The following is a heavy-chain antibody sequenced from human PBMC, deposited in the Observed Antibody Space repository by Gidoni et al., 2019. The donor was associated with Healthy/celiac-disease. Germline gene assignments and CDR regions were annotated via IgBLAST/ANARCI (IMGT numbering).Heavy chain of an antibody. J-gene: IGHJ6*02. CDR2: IAYDGSNK. CDR1: GFTFSSSG. Sequence: QVQLVESGGGVVQPGRSLRLSCAASGFTFSSSGMTWVRQAPGKGLEWVAVIAYDGSNKYYADSVKGRFTISRDNSKNTLYLQMNSLRAEDTAVYYCAKDGVDCSGGSCYSSISYYYYGMDVWGQGTTVTVSS. CDR3: AKDGVDCSGGSCYSSISYYYYGMDV. D-gene: IGHD2-15*01. V-gene: IGHV3-30*18.